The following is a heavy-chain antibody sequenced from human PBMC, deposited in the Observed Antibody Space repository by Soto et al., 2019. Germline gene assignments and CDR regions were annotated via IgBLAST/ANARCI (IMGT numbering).Heavy chain of an antibody. D-gene: IGHD2-21*01. CDR1: GDTFNNYA. Sequence: QVPLVQSGAEVKKPGSSVKVSCKASGDTFNNYAISWVRQAPGQGLQWMGGIIPIYDSPSYAQGSHNRVTITADRSTSTAHLELNGLTSEDTAVYYCAASTFRSGVRGYFHLDFWRQGAPVTVSS. CDR2: IIPIYDSP. J-gene: IGHJ4*02. CDR3: AASTFRSGVRGYFHLDF. V-gene: IGHV1-69*06.